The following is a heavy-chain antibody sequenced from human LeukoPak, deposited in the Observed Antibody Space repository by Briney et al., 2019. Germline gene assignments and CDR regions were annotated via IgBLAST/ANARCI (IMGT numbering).Heavy chain of an antibody. J-gene: IGHJ6*03. V-gene: IGHV3-30*02. CDR1: GFTFSSYG. CDR2: IRYDASDI. Sequence: GGSLRLSCAASGFTFSSYGMHWVRQAPGKGLEWVSFIRYDASDIYYADSVKGRFTISRDNSKNTLYLQMNSLRAEDTAVYYCAKNLNYYYMDVWGKGTTVTVSS. CDR3: AKNLNYYYMDV.